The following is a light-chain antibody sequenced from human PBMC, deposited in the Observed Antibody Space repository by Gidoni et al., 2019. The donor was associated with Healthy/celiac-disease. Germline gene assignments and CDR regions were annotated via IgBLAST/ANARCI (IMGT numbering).Light chain of an antibody. CDR1: ELPKQY. Sequence: SYELPQPPSVSVSPGQTARSTCSGDELPKQYADWYQQKPGKAPVLVIYKDSERPSGIPGRFSGSSSGTTVTLTISGVQAEDEADYYCQSADSNWVFGGGTKLTVL. V-gene: IGLV3-25*03. J-gene: IGLJ3*02. CDR2: KDS. CDR3: QSADSNWV.